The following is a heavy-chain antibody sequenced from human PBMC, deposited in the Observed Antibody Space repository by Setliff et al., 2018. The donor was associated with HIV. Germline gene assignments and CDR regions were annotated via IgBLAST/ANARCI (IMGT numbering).Heavy chain of an antibody. CDR1: GGSISSFY. D-gene: IGHD3-22*01. J-gene: IGHJ2*01. CDR2: IYYSGST. Sequence: PSETLSLTCTVSGGSISSFYWSWIRQPPGKGLEWIGYIYYSGSTSYNPSLKSRVTISVDTSKTQFSLKLSSVTAADTAVYYCARHQGKYYDSSGYSGWFFDLWGRGTLVTVSS. V-gene: IGHV4-59*08. CDR3: ARHQGKYYDSSGYSGWFFDL.